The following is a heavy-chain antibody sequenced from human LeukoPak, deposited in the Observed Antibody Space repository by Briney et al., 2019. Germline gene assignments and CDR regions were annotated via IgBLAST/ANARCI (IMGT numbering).Heavy chain of an antibody. CDR3: AKDTIFGVAHRAFDI. CDR1: GFTLSSYT. J-gene: IGHJ3*02. D-gene: IGHD3-3*01. Sequence: GGSLRLSCAASGFTLSSYTMNWVRQAPGKGLEWGSSISSSSSYIYYADSVKGRFTISRDNAKNSLYLQMNSLRAEDTAVYYCAKDTIFGVAHRAFDIWGQGTMVTVSS. CDR2: ISSSSSYI. V-gene: IGHV3-21*04.